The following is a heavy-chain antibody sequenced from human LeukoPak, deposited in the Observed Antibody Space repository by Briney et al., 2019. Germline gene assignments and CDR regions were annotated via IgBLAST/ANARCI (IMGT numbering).Heavy chain of an antibody. CDR3: ARDGSSGWVY. CDR1: GYSIGSGYY. J-gene: IGHJ4*02. Sequence: PSETLSLTCSVSGYSIGSGYYWGWIRQSPVKGLEWIGSLYHSGSTYSKPSLQSRISMSVDTSKNQFSLKLRSVTAADTAVYYCARDGSSGWVYWGQGTLVTVSS. V-gene: IGHV4-38-2*02. CDR2: LYHSGST. D-gene: IGHD6-19*01.